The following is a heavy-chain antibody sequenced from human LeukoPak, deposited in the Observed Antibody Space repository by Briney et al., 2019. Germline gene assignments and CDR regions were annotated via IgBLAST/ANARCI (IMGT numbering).Heavy chain of an antibody. CDR3: ARSIPSKGYYYYYGMDV. CDR1: GGSISSYY. V-gene: IGHV4-59*01. CDR2: VYYSGST. Sequence: SGTLSLTCTVSGGSISSYYWSWIRQPPGKGLEWIVYVYYSGSTNYNPTLKSRVTISVDTSKNQFSLKLSSVTAADTAVYYCARSIPSKGYYYYYGMDVWGKGTTVTVSS. J-gene: IGHJ6*04.